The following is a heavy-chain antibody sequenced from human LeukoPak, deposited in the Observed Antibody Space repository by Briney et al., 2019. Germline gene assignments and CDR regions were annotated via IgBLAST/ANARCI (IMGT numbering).Heavy chain of an antibody. CDR1: GFTFSRYW. J-gene: IGHJ6*03. CDR3: ARDPYSGSYSPAVYYYYMDV. Sequence: GGSLRLSCAASGFTFSRYWMSWVRQAPGKGLEWVANIKHDGSQKSYVDSVKGRFTISRDNANNLLYLQMDSLRAEDTAVYYCARDPYSGSYSPAVYYYYMDVWGKGTTVTVSS. V-gene: IGHV3-7*01. D-gene: IGHD1-26*01. CDR2: IKHDGSQK.